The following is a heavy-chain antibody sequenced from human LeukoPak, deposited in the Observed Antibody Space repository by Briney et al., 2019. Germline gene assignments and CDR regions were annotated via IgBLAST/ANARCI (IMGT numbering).Heavy chain of an antibody. V-gene: IGHV4-4*07. D-gene: IGHD6-25*01. Sequence: PSETLSLTCTVSGDSIRNYYWSWIRQPAGKGLEWIGRINTSGNSNYNPSLGSPVTMSVDTSKNQFSLNLSSVTAADTAVYYCAREGGGPRWLDPWGQGPLVTVSS. J-gene: IGHJ5*02. CDR3: AREGGGPRWLDP. CDR2: INTSGNS. CDR1: GDSIRNYY.